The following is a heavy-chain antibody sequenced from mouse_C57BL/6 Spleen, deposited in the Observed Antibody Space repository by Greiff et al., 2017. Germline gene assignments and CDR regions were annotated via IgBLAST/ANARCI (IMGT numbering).Heavy chain of an antibody. D-gene: IGHD2-1*01. CDR2: IDPENGDT. CDR3: TTLYYKGY. CDR1: GFNIKDDY. J-gene: IGHJ3*01. V-gene: IGHV14-4*01. Sequence: EVKLKESGAELVRPGASVKLSCTASGFNIKDDYMHWVKQRPEQGLEWIGWIDPENGDTEYASKFQGKATITADTSSNTAYLQLSSLTSEDTAVYYCTTLYYKGYWGQGTLVTVSA.